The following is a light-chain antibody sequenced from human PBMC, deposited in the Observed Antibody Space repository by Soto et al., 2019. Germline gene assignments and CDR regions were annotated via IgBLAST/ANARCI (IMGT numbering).Light chain of an antibody. CDR1: LSISSW. V-gene: IGKV1-5*01. CDR3: QQYNSYPWT. J-gene: IGKJ1*01. CDR2: DAS. Sequence: DIQMTQSPSTLSASIGDRVTVTCHTSLSISSWLAWYQQKPGKAPKLLISDASRLESGVPSRFSGSGSGTEFTLTISSLQHDDFATYFCQQYNSYPWTFGQGTKVEIK.